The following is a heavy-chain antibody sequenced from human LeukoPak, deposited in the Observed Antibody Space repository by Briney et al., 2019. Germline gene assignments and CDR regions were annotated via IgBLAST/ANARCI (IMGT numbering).Heavy chain of an antibody. Sequence: PSETLSLTRTLSGGSISSGGYYWSWIRQHPGKGLEWIGYIYYSGSTYYHPSLKSRVTISVDTSKNQFSLKLSSVTAADTAVYYCARSSPPETFDYWGQGTLVTVSS. D-gene: IGHD6-6*01. CDR1: GGSISSGGYY. CDR3: ARSSPPETFDY. V-gene: IGHV4-31*03. J-gene: IGHJ4*02. CDR2: IYYSGST.